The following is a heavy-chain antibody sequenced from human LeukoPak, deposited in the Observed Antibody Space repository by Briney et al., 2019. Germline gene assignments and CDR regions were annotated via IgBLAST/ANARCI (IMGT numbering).Heavy chain of an antibody. CDR1: GGTFSSYA. CDR3: ASSPTYDILTGYYPGYFDY. V-gene: IGHV1-69*06. Sequence: SVKVSCKASGGTFSSYAISWVRQAPGQGLEWMGGIIPIFGTANYAQKFQGRATIIADKSTSTAYMELSSLRSEDTAVYYCASSPTYDILTGYYPGYFDYWGQGTLVTVSS. CDR2: IIPIFGTA. D-gene: IGHD3-9*01. J-gene: IGHJ4*02.